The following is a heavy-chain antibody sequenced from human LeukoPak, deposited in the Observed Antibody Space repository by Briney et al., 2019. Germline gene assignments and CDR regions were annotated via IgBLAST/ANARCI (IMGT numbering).Heavy chain of an antibody. CDR3: ARDSYFGSGNYYIDY. CDR1: GASISSYY. V-gene: IGHV4-4*07. D-gene: IGHD3-10*01. J-gene: IGHJ4*02. CDR2: GSTSGST. Sequence: KPSETLSLTCTVSGASISSYYWSWIRQPAGKGLEWIGRGSTSGSTNYNPSLKSRVTMSVETSKNQFSLKLSSVTAVDTAVYYCARDSYFGSGNYYIDYWGQGTLVTVSS.